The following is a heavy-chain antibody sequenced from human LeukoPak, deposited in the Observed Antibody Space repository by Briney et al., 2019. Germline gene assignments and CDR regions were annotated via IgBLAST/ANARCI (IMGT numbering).Heavy chain of an antibody. CDR2: IYYSGST. J-gene: IGHJ4*02. CDR1: GGSISSYY. D-gene: IGHD2-15*01. Sequence: SETLSLTCTVSGGSISSYYWSWIRQPPGKGLEWIGYIYYSGSTNYNPSLKSRVTISVDTSKNQFSLKLSSVAAADTAVYYCASLGFRGRAYWGQGTLVTVSS. CDR3: ASLGFRGRAY. V-gene: IGHV4-59*01.